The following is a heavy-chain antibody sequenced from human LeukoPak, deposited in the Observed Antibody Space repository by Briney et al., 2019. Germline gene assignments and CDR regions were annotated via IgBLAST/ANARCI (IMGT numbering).Heavy chain of an antibody. CDR2: IHPSDSDT. J-gene: IGHJ5*02. V-gene: IGHV5-51*01. D-gene: IGHD2-2*02. Sequence: PGGPPSVSCVDSGYSFTTYWMGWVRQMPGKSLEWMGIIHPSDSDTRYSASFQGQFSIAAEKSMNTPNLQWSSLKASASAMYYCARGSDCSSTSCYTWFDNWGQGTLVTVSS. CDR1: GYSFTTYW. CDR3: ARGSDCSSTSCYTWFDN.